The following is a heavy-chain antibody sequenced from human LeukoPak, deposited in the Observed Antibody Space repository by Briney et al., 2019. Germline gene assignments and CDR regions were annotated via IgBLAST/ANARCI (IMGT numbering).Heavy chain of an antibody. CDR3: TTQGTSGAGRVDY. D-gene: IGHD1-26*01. CDR1: GFTFSKAW. CDR2: IKSKSDGGKA. V-gene: IGHV3-15*01. Sequence: GGSLRLSCAASGFTFSKAWMSWVRQAPGKGLEWVGHIKSKSDGGKADYGAPVKGRFTISRDDSKNTLYLQMNSLKTEDTAVYYCTTQGTSGAGRVDYWGQGTLVTVSS. J-gene: IGHJ4*02.